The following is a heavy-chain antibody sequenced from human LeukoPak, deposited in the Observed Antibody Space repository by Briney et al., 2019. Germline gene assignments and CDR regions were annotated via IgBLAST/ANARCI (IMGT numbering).Heavy chain of an antibody. CDR3: ARALTYYYDSSGYYYAQGELDY. CDR1: GYTFTSYG. D-gene: IGHD3-22*01. CDR2: MNPNSGNT. J-gene: IGHJ4*02. Sequence: GASVKVSCKASGYTFTSYGISWVRQATGQGLEWMGWMNPNSGNTGYAQKFQGRVTMTRNTSISTAYMELSSLRSEDTAVYYCARALTYYYDSSGYYYAQGELDYWGQGTLVTVSS. V-gene: IGHV1-8*02.